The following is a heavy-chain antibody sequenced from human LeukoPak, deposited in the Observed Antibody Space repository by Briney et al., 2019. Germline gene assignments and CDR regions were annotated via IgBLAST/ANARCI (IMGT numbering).Heavy chain of an antibody. D-gene: IGHD1-26*01. V-gene: IGHV3-74*01. CDR2: INSDGSST. CDR3: ARAAYGSNDY. Sequence: GGSLRLSCAASGFTFSNYAMSWVRQAPGKGLVWVSRINSDGSSTSYADSVKGRFTISRDNAKNTLYLQMNSLRAEDTAVYYCARAAYGSNDYWGQGTLVTVSS. CDR1: GFTFSNYA. J-gene: IGHJ4*02.